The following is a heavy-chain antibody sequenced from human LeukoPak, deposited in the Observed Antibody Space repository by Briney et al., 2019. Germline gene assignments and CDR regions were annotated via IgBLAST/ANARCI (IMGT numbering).Heavy chain of an antibody. J-gene: IGHJ4*02. V-gene: IGHV1-2*06. D-gene: IGHD3-10*01. Sequence: ASVKVSCKASGYTFTGYYMHWVRQAPGQGLEWMGRINPNSGGTNYAQKFQGRVTMTRDTSISTAYMGLSRLRSDDTAVYYCARVPLGLWFGENYFDYWGQGTLVTVSS. CDR1: GYTFTGYY. CDR3: ARVPLGLWFGENYFDY. CDR2: INPNSGGT.